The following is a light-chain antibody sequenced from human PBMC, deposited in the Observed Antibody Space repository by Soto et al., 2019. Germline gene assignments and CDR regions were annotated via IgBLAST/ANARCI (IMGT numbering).Light chain of an antibody. CDR1: QTVTSDY. J-gene: IGKJ4*01. V-gene: IGKV3-20*01. CDR2: GAS. CDR3: QQYGDSPLT. Sequence: EIVLTQSPGTLSLSPGERATLSCRASQTVTSDYLAWYQQKPGQAPRLLIYGASDRATGIPDRFSASGSGTDFTLTISRLEPQDFAIYYCQQYGDSPLTLGGGTKVDTK.